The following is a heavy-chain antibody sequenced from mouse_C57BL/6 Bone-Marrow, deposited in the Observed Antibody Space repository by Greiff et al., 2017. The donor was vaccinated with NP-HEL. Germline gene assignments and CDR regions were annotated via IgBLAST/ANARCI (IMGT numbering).Heavy chain of an antibody. V-gene: IGHV1-61*01. J-gene: IGHJ4*01. D-gene: IGHD1-1*01. CDR2: IYPSDSET. Sequence: QVQLQQPGAELVRPGSSVKLSCKASGYTFTSYWMDWVKQRPGQGLEWIGNIYPSDSETQYNQKFKDKATLTVDKSSSTAYMKLSSLTSEDSAVYYCAREGITTVVAGSYDARDYWGQGTSVTVSS. CDR3: AREGITTVVAGSYDARDY. CDR1: GYTFTSYW.